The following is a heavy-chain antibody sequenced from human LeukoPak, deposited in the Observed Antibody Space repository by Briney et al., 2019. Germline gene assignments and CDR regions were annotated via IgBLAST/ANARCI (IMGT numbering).Heavy chain of an antibody. CDR3: ARVSSYYYGSGSFDP. Sequence: SSETLSLTCTVSGGSISSYYWSWIRQPPGKGLEWIGYIYYSGSTNYNPSLKSRVTISVDTSKNQFSLKLSSVTAADTAVYYCARVSSYYYGSGSFDPWGQGTLVTVSS. CDR1: GGSISSYY. CDR2: IYYSGST. J-gene: IGHJ5*02. V-gene: IGHV4-59*01. D-gene: IGHD3-10*01.